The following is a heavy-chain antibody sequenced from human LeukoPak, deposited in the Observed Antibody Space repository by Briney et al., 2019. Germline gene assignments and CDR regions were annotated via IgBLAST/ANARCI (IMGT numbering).Heavy chain of an antibody. Sequence: GGSLRLSCAASGFTFSSYWMSWVRQAPGKGLEWVANIRQDGSVQNYVDSVKGRFTISRDNPKNSVYLQMSSLRAEDTAVYYCLVTTRNRGFDYWGQGTLATVSS. CDR2: IRQDGSVQ. CDR1: GFTFSSYW. V-gene: IGHV3-7*01. D-gene: IGHD1/OR15-1a*01. J-gene: IGHJ4*02. CDR3: LVTTRNRGFDY.